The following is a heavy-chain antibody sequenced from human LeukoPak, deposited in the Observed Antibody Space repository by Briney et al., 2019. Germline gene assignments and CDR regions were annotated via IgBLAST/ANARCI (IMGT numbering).Heavy chain of an antibody. CDR3: ARGIRYFDWLSGY. V-gene: IGHV1-69*04. J-gene: IGHJ4*02. Sequence: SVKVSCKASGGTFSSYAISWVRQAPGQGLEWMGRIIPILGIANYAQKFQGRVTITADKSTSTAYMELGSLRSEDTAVYYCARGIRYFDWLSGYWGQGTLVTVSS. D-gene: IGHD3-9*01. CDR1: GGTFSSYA. CDR2: IIPILGIA.